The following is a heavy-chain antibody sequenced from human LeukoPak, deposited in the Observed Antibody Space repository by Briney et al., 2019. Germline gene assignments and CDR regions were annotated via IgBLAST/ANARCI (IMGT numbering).Heavy chain of an antibody. V-gene: IGHV1-2*02. J-gene: IGHJ4*02. CDR3: VRAGLGGLDSTGYRFLEY. D-gene: IGHD3-22*01. CDR1: GHTFTDYY. CDR2: INPDNGDT. Sequence: ASVEVSRKASGHTFTDYYMYWVRQAPGQGLEWMGWINPDNGDTKYSENFQGRVTMTRDTSISTTYMELIRLRSDDTAVYYCVRAGLGGLDSTGYRFLEYWGQGTLVTVSA.